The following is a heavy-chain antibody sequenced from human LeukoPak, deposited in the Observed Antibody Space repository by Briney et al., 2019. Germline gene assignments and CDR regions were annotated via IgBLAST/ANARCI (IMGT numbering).Heavy chain of an antibody. D-gene: IGHD6-19*01. Sequence: GGSLRLSCAASGFKLSSYSMNWVRQAPGKGLEWVSSITSSSSYIYYADSVKGRFTISRDNAKNSLYLQMNSLRAEDTAVFYCARTQGAVAGGLDYWGQGILVTVSS. CDR1: GFKLSSYS. V-gene: IGHV3-21*01. J-gene: IGHJ4*02. CDR3: ARTQGAVAGGLDY. CDR2: ITSSSSYI.